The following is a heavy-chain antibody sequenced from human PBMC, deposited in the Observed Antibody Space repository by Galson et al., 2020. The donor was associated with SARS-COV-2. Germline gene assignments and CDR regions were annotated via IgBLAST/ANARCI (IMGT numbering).Heavy chain of an antibody. Sequence: GGSLRLSCAASGFTFSAYAMSWVRQAPGKGLEWVSGISGNGASTYYADSVKGRFTISRDNAKDTVSLHVASLRADDTAAYYCAKGGRGVTVFGVVNPYFQHYYMDVWGAGTTVTVSS. D-gene: IGHD2-8*01. CDR2: ISGNGAST. J-gene: IGHJ6*03. V-gene: IGHV3-23*01. CDR1: GFTFSAYA. CDR3: AKGGRGVTVFGVVNPYFQHYYMDV.